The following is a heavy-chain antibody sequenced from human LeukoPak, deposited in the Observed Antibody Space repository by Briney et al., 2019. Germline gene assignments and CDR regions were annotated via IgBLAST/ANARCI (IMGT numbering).Heavy chain of an antibody. J-gene: IGHJ4*02. Sequence: ASVKVSCKASGYTFTSYYMHWVRQAPGQGLEWMGIINPSGGSTSYAQKFQGRVTMTRDTSTSTVYMELSSLRSEDTAVYYCARGRVVGYNWNDFDYWGQGTLVTVPS. CDR3: ARGRVVGYNWNDFDY. V-gene: IGHV1-46*01. CDR2: INPSGGST. D-gene: IGHD1-20*01. CDR1: GYTFTSYY.